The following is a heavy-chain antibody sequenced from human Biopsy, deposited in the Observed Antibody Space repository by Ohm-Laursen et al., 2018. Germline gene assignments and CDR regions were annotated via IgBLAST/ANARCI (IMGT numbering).Heavy chain of an antibody. D-gene: IGHD6-6*01. Sequence: SLRLSCTASRFSVSSYDMSWVRQAPGKGLEWISYISETSSHIYDADSVRGRFTVARDIAKNSLYLQLNSLRVEDTAVYYCARDSSRRAREGGMDVWGQGTTVTVSS. CDR2: ISETSSHI. J-gene: IGHJ6*02. CDR3: ARDSSRRAREGGMDV. V-gene: IGHV3-21*01. CDR1: RFSVSSYD.